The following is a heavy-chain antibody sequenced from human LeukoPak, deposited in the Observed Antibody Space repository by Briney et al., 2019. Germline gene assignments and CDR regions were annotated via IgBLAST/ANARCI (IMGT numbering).Heavy chain of an antibody. CDR1: GYTSGTSS. J-gene: IGHJ3*02. CDR3: TRVRDSNNWWGAFDI. Sequence: ASVKVSCQAFGYTSGTSSISWVRQAPGQRLEWMGWISPANGNTHYEQGVQGRVTMTTDTSRSTAYMELRNLRSDDTAMYYCTRVRDSNNWWGAFDIWGQGTMVTVSS. CDR2: ISPANGNT. D-gene: IGHD1-1*01. V-gene: IGHV1-18*01.